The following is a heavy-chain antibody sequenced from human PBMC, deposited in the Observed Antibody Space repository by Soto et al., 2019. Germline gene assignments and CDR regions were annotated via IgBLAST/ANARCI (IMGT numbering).Heavy chain of an antibody. D-gene: IGHD6-19*01. J-gene: IGHJ4*02. Sequence: GESLKISCAASGFTFSSYAMSWVRQAPGKGLEWVSAISGSGGSTYYADSVKGRFTISRDNSKNTLYLQMNSLRAEDTAVYYCAKVGSSGWSSFDYWGQGTLVTVSS. CDR1: GFTFSSYA. CDR3: AKVGSSGWSSFDY. V-gene: IGHV3-23*01. CDR2: ISGSGGST.